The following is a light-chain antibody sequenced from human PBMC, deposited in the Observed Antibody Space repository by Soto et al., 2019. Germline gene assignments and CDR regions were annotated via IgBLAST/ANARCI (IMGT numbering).Light chain of an antibody. Sequence: EIVMTQSPATLSVSPGERATLSCRASQSVSNNLAWYQQKPGQAPRLLIYDASSRAAGIPDRFSGSGSGTDFTLTINRLEPEDFAVYYCQQYHNTPITFGQGTRLEIK. CDR1: QSVSNN. J-gene: IGKJ5*01. CDR2: DAS. CDR3: QQYHNTPIT. V-gene: IGKV3D-15*01.